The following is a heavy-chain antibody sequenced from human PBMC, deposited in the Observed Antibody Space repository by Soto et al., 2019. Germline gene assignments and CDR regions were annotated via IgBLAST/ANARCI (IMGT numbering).Heavy chain of an antibody. Sequence: QVQLVQSGAEEKKPGASVKVSCKASGYTFTIYAIHWLLQAPGQRLEWMGCINGGAGNTKYSQKFQGRVTITRDTSASTAYMQLSSVRSEDTAVYYCARRVTGRPDAFDIWGQGTMVTVSS. D-gene: IGHD2-21*02. CDR1: GYTFTIYA. CDR2: INGGAGNT. J-gene: IGHJ3*02. V-gene: IGHV1-3*05. CDR3: ARRVTGRPDAFDI.